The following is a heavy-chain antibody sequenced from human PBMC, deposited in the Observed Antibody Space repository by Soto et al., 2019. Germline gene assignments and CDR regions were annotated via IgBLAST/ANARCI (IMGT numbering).Heavy chain of an antibody. Sequence: QVQLVQSGAEVKKPGASVKVSCKASGYTFTSYGITWVRQAPGQGLEWMGWISAYNGNTNTTQKLQGRVTMTTDTPTSTAYMELRSLRPDDTGVYYCARDRGSYALDYWGQGTLVTVSS. D-gene: IGHD1-26*01. CDR3: ARDRGSYALDY. J-gene: IGHJ4*02. V-gene: IGHV1-18*01. CDR1: GYTFTSYG. CDR2: ISAYNGNT.